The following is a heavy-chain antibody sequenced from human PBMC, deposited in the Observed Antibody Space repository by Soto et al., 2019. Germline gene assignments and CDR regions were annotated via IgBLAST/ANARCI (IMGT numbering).Heavy chain of an antibody. CDR3: ASRWLSFIDC. D-gene: IGHD5-12*01. Sequence: SETLSLTCTVSGGSISSSSYYWGWIRQPPGKGLEWIGSIYYSGSTYYNPSLKSRVTISVDTSKNQFSLKLSSVTAADTAVYYCASRWLSFIDCWGQRTMVTVSS. V-gene: IGHV4-39*01. J-gene: IGHJ4*02. CDR2: IYYSGST. CDR1: GGSISSSSYY.